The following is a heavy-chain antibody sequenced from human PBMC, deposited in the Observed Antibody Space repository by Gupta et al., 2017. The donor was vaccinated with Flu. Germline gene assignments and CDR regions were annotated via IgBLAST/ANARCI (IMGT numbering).Heavy chain of an antibody. Sequence: EVHLVVSGGGLVQPGGSMRVPCAASGLSFSNYWMNWVRQDPGKGLEWLGNIKPDESHKNYADSVNGRFTLSRDNTKNSLYLQMYTLRAEDTTVYYCATDRGWLQFDSWGQGTLVTVSS. CDR2: IKPDESHK. J-gene: IGHJ5*01. CDR3: ATDRGWLQFDS. D-gene: IGHD5-24*01. V-gene: IGHV3-7*01. CDR1: GLSFSNYW.